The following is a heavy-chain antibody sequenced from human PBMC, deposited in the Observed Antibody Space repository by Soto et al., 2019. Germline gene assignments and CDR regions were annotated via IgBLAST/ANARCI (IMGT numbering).Heavy chain of an antibody. CDR3: AKVGGLEWLFYFDY. V-gene: IGHV3-23*01. CDR2: ISGSGART. CDR1: GFTFSSYG. D-gene: IGHD3-3*01. J-gene: IGHJ4*02. Sequence: GGSLRLSCAASGFTFSSYGMHWVRQAPGKGLEWVSGISGSGARTYYADSVKGRFTMSRDNFKNTVYLQMSSLTVEDTAVYYCAKVGGLEWLFYFDYWGQGTRVTVSS.